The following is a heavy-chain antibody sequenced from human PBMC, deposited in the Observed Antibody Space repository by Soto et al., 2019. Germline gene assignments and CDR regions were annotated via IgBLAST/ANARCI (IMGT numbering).Heavy chain of an antibody. CDR2: IFPDDSDT. D-gene: IGHD3-16*01. CDR3: FRGGVTSRTFDY. CDR1: GYIIKNYW. V-gene: IGHV5-51*01. J-gene: IGHJ4*02. Sequence: GESLKISCKASGYIIKNYWVGWVRQMPGQGLEWMGIIFPDDSDTRYSPSFQGHVTISVDKSISTAYVQWSSLKASDSAIYYCFRGGVTSRTFDYWGQGTLVTVSS.